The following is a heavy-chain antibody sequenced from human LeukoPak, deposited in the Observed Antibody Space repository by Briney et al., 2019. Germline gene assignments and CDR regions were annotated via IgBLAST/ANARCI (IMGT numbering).Heavy chain of an antibody. Sequence: ASVKVSCKASGYTFTSYDINWVRQATGQGLEWMGWMNPNSGHTGSAQKFQGRVTITRDTSISTVYMELSSLRSEDTAVYYCALGYSYGPFDYWGQGTLVTVSS. D-gene: IGHD5-18*01. CDR1: GYTFTSYD. V-gene: IGHV1-8*03. CDR2: MNPNSGHT. CDR3: ALGYSYGPFDY. J-gene: IGHJ4*02.